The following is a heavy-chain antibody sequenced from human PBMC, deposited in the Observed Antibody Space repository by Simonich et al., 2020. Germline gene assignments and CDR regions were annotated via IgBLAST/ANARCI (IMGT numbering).Heavy chain of an antibody. D-gene: IGHD6-6*01. CDR1: GFTFSSYE. Sequence: EVQLVESGGGLVQPGGSLRLSCAASGFTFSSYEMNWVRQAPGKGLEWVSYISSSGSTIYYADSVKGRLTIPRDNAKNSLYLQMNSLRAEDTAVYYCARDFRLQLVEIGTYYYYGMDVCGQGTTVTVSS. CDR2: ISSSGSTI. V-gene: IGHV3-48*03. J-gene: IGHJ6*02. CDR3: ARDFRLQLVEIGTYYYYGMDV.